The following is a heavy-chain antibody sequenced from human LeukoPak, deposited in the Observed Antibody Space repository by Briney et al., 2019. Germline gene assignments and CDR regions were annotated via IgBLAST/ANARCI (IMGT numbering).Heavy chain of an antibody. CDR1: GYTFTRYG. Sequence: GASVKVSCKASGYTFTRYGISWVRQAPGQGLEWMGWISAYNGNTNYAQKLQGRVTMTTDTSTSTAYMELRSLRSDDTAVYYCARDPTVEYYDILTGYNPFDYWGQGTLVTVSS. CDR2: ISAYNGNT. CDR3: ARDPTVEYYDILTGYNPFDY. D-gene: IGHD3-9*01. J-gene: IGHJ4*02. V-gene: IGHV1-18*01.